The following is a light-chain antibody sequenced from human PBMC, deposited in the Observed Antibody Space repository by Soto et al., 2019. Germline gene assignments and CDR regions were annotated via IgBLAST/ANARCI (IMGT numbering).Light chain of an antibody. Sequence: ESVLTQSPGTLSLSPGERAALSCRASQSVSSSYLAWYQQKSGQAPRLLIYAASTRATGIPDRFSGSGSGTDLTLTISSLEPEDFAVSFCQLYGSSPPRYTFGQGTKLEIK. CDR3: QLYGSSPPRYT. CDR1: QSVSSSY. V-gene: IGKV3-20*01. J-gene: IGKJ2*01. CDR2: AAS.